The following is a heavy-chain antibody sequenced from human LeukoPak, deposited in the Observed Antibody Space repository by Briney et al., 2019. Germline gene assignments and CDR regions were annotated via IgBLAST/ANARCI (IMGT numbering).Heavy chain of an antibody. J-gene: IGHJ4*02. CDR2: IDSDGSGT. D-gene: IGHD1/OR15-1a*01. CDR3: STVEHF. CDR1: GLTLSGYW. Sequence: GGSLRLSCSASGLTLSGYWMHWVRQIPGKGLVWVSRIDSDGSGTSYADSVKGRSTISRDDVKNMLYLQMNSLRVGDTGLYYCSTVEHFWGQGTLVTVSS. V-gene: IGHV3-74*01.